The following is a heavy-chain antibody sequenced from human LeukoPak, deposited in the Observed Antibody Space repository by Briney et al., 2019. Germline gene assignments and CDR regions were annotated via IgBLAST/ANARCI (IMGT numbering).Heavy chain of an antibody. V-gene: IGHV1-46*01. CDR3: AREGARYSSSSHGPFDY. CDR1: GYTFTSYY. Sequence: ASVKVSCKASGYTFTSYYMHWVRQAPGQGLEWMGIINPSGGSTSYAQKFQGRVTMTRDTPTSTVYMELSSLRSEDTAVYYCAREGARYSSSSHGPFDYWGQGTLVTVSS. CDR2: INPSGGST. D-gene: IGHD6-6*01. J-gene: IGHJ4*02.